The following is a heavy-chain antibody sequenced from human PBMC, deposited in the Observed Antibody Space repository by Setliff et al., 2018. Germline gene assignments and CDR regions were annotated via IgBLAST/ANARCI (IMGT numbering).Heavy chain of an antibody. CDR2: INHRGST. CDR3: ARMSGFLYMDV. V-gene: IGHV4-34*01. Sequence: KPSETLSLTCAASGGTFSDYYWTWIRQPPGKGLEWIGEINHRGSTNYNPSLKSRVSIAVDTSKNQFSLKLSSVTAADTAVYYCARMSGFLYMDVWGKGTTVTVSS. D-gene: IGHD6-25*01. J-gene: IGHJ6*03. CDR1: GGTFSDYY.